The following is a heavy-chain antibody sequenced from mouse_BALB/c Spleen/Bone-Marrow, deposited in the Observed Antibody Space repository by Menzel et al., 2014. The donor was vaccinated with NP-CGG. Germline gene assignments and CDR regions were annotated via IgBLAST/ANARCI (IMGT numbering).Heavy chain of an antibody. Sequence: QVQLKQTGAELVRPGSSVKISCKASGYPFSSYWMNWVKQRPGQGLEWIGQIYPGDGETNYNGKFKGNATLTADKSSSTAYMQLIGLTSEDSAVYFCARKYGDYWGQGTTLTVYS. CDR2: IYPGDGET. CDR3: ARKYGDY. D-gene: IGHD2-10*02. CDR1: GYPFSSYW. J-gene: IGHJ2*01. V-gene: IGHV1-80*01.